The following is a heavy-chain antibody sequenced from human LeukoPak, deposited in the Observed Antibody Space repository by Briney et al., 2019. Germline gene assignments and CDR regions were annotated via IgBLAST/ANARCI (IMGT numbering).Heavy chain of an antibody. CDR1: GFTFDDYA. Sequence: GGSLRLSCAASGFTFDDYAMHWVRQAPGKGLEWVSLISWDGGSTYYADSVKGRFTISRDNSKNTLYLQMNSLRAEDTAVYYCAKDSRGRGYYGAGSIWAPREATFNYFDYWGQGTLVTVSS. CDR2: ISWDGGST. V-gene: IGHV3-43D*04. J-gene: IGHJ4*02. CDR3: AKDSRGRGYYGAGSIWAPREATFNYFDY. D-gene: IGHD3-10*01.